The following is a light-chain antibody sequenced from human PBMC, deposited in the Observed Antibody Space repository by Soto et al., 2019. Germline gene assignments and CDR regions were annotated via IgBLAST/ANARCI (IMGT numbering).Light chain of an antibody. CDR2: EVT. CDR3: SSYTRSGTPLV. CDR1: SSDVGAYNF. V-gene: IGLV2-14*01. J-gene: IGLJ1*01. Sequence: QSVLTQPASVSGSPGQSITISCTGTSSDVGAYNFVSWYQHHPGRAPKLIIYEVTIRPSGVSNRFSGSKSGNTASLTISGLQAEDEADYYCSSYTRSGTPLVFGTGTKLTVL.